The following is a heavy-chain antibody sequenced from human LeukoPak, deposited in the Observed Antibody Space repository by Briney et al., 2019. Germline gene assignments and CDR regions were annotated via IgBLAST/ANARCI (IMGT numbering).Heavy chain of an antibody. V-gene: IGHV3-33*01. Sequence: GRSLRLSCAASGFTFSSYGMHWVRQAPGKGLEWVAVIWYDGSSKYYADSVKGRFTISRDNSKNTLYLQMNSLRAEDTAVYYCARDRAATPDYWGQGTLVTVSS. D-gene: IGHD2-15*01. CDR1: GFTFSSYG. J-gene: IGHJ4*02. CDR3: ARDRAATPDY. CDR2: IWYDGSSK.